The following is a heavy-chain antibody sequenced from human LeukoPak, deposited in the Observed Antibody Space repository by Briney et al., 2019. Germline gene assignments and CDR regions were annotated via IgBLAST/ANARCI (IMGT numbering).Heavy chain of an antibody. J-gene: IGHJ4*02. V-gene: IGHV3-48*03. CDR2: ISADGTNK. CDR1: GLTFSGFE. D-gene: IGHD5-24*01. Sequence: GGSLRLSCVGSGLTFSGFEMNWVRQAPGKGLEWVSYISADGTNKSYADSVKGRFTTSRDYAKNSLYLQMNSLRGEDTAIYYCVRRFRDWGQGTLVTVSS. CDR3: VRRFRD.